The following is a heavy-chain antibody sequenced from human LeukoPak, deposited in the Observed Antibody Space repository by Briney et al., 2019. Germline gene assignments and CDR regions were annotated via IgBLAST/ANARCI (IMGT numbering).Heavy chain of an antibody. D-gene: IGHD3-3*01. J-gene: IGHJ4*02. CDR3: AKVRGDFWSGYPQY. Sequence: GGSLRLSCAASGLTVSSYVMSWVRQAPGRGLEWVSALYTTGGTTYSAASERGRFTIYRDNSRNTLYLQMNSLRAEDTALYYCAKVRGDFWSGYPQYWGQGTLVTVSS. CDR1: GLTVSSYV. CDR2: LYTTGGTT. V-gene: IGHV3-23*01.